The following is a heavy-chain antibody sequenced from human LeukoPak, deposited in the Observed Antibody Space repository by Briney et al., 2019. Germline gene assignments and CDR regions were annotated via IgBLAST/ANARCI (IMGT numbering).Heavy chain of an antibody. V-gene: IGHV1-18*01. Sequence: ASVKVSCKPSGYTFTSYGISWVRQAPGQVLEWMGWISAYTGNTNYAQKLQGRVTMTTDTSTSTAYMELRSLRSDDTAVYYCARVVVTAAGTLSAFDIWGQGTMVTVSS. D-gene: IGHD6-13*01. CDR1: GYTFTSYG. CDR3: ARVVVTAAGTLSAFDI. CDR2: ISAYTGNT. J-gene: IGHJ3*02.